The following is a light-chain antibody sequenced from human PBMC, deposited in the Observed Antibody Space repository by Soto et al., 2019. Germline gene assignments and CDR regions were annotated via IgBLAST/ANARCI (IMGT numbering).Light chain of an antibody. V-gene: IGKV3-15*01. CDR3: QQYHDWRRT. CDR2: GAT. CDR1: QRLHGS. J-gene: IGKJ2*01. Sequence: EIVLTQSPGILSLSPGERATLSCRASQRLHGSLLWFQKKSGQPPRLLIYGATARVAGVPVRFSGSGGGTEFTLTISSLQSEDFASYFCQQYHDWRRTFGQGTKVDIK.